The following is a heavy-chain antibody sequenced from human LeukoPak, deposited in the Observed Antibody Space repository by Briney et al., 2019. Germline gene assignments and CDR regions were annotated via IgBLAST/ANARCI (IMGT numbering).Heavy chain of an antibody. CDR1: GGSISSYY. J-gene: IGHJ4*02. CDR2: VYYSGST. Sequence: SETLSLTCTVSGGSISSYYWSWIRQPPGKGLEWIGYVYYSGSTNYNPSLKSRVTISVDTSKNQFSLKLSSVTAADSAVYYCAGERGEEYSSGWYKRNYFDNWGQGIRVTVSS. V-gene: IGHV4-59*01. D-gene: IGHD6-19*01. CDR3: AGERGEEYSSGWYKRNYFDN.